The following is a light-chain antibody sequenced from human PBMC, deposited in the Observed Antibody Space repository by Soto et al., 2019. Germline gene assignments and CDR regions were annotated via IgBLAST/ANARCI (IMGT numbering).Light chain of an antibody. V-gene: IGKV1-6*01. Sequence: AIQMTQSPSSLYASVGDRVTITCRASQGIRDDLGWYQVKPGKAPKLLIYTASNLQSGVPSRFSGSGSGTDFPLTISSQQPEYVASYYCLQEYSYPLTFGGGTKVEIK. CDR1: QGIRDD. CDR3: LQEYSYPLT. CDR2: TAS. J-gene: IGKJ4*01.